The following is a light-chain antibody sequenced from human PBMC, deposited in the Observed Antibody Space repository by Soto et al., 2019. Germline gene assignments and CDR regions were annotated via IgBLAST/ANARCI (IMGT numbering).Light chain of an antibody. Sequence: GGRVTITCRASQSISDSLAWYQQKPGKAPDLLISDVSKLERGVASRFSGSGSGTEFTLTISSMQPDDLATYYCQQYHGFSRTFGQGTKVDI. CDR1: QSISDS. CDR2: DVS. J-gene: IGKJ1*01. CDR3: QQYHGFSRT. V-gene: IGKV1-5*01.